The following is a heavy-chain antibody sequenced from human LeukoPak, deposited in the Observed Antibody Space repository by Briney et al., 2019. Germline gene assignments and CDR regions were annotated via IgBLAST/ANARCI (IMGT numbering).Heavy chain of an antibody. CDR3: ARGDNSDDPYFDY. CDR2: INPNSGGT. CDR1: GYTFTGYY. Sequence: ASVKVSCKASGYTFTGYYMHWVRQAPGQGLEWMGWINPNSGGTNYAQKFQGRVTMTRDTSISTAYMELSRLRSDDTAVYYCARGDNSDDPYFDYWGQGTLVTVSS. D-gene: IGHD1-20*01. J-gene: IGHJ4*02. V-gene: IGHV1-2*02.